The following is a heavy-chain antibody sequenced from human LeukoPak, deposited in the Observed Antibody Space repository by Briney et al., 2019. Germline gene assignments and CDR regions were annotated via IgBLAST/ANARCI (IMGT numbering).Heavy chain of an antibody. CDR2: ISYDGSNK. V-gene: IGHV3-30-3*01. Sequence: GGSLRLSCAASGFTFSSYAMHWVRQAPGKGLEWVAVISYDGSNKYYADSVKGRFTISRDNSKNTLYLQMNSLRAEDTAAYYCARDVYYDSSGYYSLFDYWGQGTLVTVSS. CDR3: ARDVYYDSSGYYSLFDY. D-gene: IGHD3-22*01. CDR1: GFTFSSYA. J-gene: IGHJ4*02.